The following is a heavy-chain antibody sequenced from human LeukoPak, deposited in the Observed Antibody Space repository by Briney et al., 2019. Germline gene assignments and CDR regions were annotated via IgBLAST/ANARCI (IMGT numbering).Heavy chain of an antibody. CDR1: GFTFSSYG. CDR2: ISSSGSLI. J-gene: IGHJ4*02. Sequence: GGSLRLSCAASGFTFSSYGMHWARQAPGKGLQWVSSISSSGSLIYYADSVKGRFTISRDNAKNSLYLQMNSLRAADTAVYYGGRGGGAGGGGFDYWGQGTLVTVSS. V-gene: IGHV3-21*04. CDR3: GRGGGAGGGGFDY. D-gene: IGHD3-16*01.